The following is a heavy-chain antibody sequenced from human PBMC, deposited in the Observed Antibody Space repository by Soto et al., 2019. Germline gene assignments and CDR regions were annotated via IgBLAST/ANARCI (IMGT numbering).Heavy chain of an antibody. D-gene: IGHD4-17*01. CDR3: ARGARRVTTYPNYYYYYYYMDV. CDR1: GGSISSYY. J-gene: IGHJ6*03. Sequence: PSETLSLTCTVSGGSISSYYWSWIRQPPGKGLEWIGYIYYSGSTNYNPSLKSRVTISVDTSKNQFSLKLSSVTAADTAVYYCARGARRVTTYPNYYYYYYYMDVWGKGTTVTVSS. V-gene: IGHV4-59*01. CDR2: IYYSGST.